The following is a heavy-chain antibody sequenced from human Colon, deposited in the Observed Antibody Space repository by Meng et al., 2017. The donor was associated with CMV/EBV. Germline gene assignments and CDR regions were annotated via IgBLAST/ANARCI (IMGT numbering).Heavy chain of an antibody. CDR2: IYHSGTT. CDR1: GFSISSDNW. V-gene: IGHV4-4*02. J-gene: IGHJ5*02. D-gene: IGHD5-18*01. Sequence: QVQLEGSSPGLVKPSGTLSLICSVSGFSISSDNWWTWVRQPPGKGLEWIGEIYHSGTTNYNPSLKSRVTISVDKSKNQVSLNLSSVTAADTAVYFCAKIPLGYSLSPLVGLDPWGQGTLVTVSS. CDR3: AKIPLGYSLSPLVGLDP.